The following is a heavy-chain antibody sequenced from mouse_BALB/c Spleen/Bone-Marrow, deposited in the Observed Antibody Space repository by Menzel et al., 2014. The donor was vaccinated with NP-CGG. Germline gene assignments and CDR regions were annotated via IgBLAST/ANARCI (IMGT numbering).Heavy chain of an antibody. CDR3: ARHDYGSSHFAY. CDR1: GYTFSSYW. J-gene: IGHJ3*01. CDR2: ILPGSGST. V-gene: IGHV1-9*01. Sequence: VQLVESGAELMKPGASVKISCKATGYTFSSYWIEWVKQRPGHGLEWIGEILPGSGSTNYNEKFKGNATFTADTSSNTAYMQHSSLTSEDSAVYYCARHDYGSSHFAYWGQGTLVTVSA. D-gene: IGHD1-1*01.